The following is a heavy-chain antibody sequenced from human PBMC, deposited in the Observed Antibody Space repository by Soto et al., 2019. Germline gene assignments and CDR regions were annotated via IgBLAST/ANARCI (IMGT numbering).Heavy chain of an antibody. CDR1: GGTFSSYT. D-gene: IGHD2-2*01. CDR3: ARDSVLVPAAEIYFYY. Sequence: QVQLVQSGAEVKKPGSSVKVSCKASGGTFSSYTISWVRQAPGQGLEWMGRIIPILGIANYAQKFQGRVTITADKSTSTGYMEMSRLRSVDTAVYYCARDSVLVPAAEIYFYYWGQGTLVTVSS. CDR2: IIPILGIA. J-gene: IGHJ4*02. V-gene: IGHV1-69*08.